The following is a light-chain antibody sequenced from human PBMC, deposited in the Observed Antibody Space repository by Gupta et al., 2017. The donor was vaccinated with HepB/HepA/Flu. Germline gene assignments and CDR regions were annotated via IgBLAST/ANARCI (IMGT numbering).Light chain of an antibody. Sequence: QSVLTQPPSVSGAPGQRVIISCTGGSTNIGAGYDVHWYQQLPGTAPKLLIYDNSNRPSGVPDRFSGSNSGTSASLAITGLQAEDEADYYCQSYDSSVSVFVFGTGTKVTVL. J-gene: IGLJ1*01. V-gene: IGLV1-40*01. CDR1: STNIGAGYD. CDR2: DNS. CDR3: QSYDSSVSVFV.